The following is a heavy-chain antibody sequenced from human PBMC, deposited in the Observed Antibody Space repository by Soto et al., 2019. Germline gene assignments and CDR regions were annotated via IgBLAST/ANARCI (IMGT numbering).Heavy chain of an antibody. CDR3: ARVEYYYGSGRKIDP. CDR1: GGSFSGYY. CDR2: INHSGST. V-gene: IGHV4-34*01. J-gene: IGHJ5*02. D-gene: IGHD3-10*01. Sequence: TSETLSLTCAVYGGSFSGYYWSWIRQPPGKGLEWIGEINHSGSTNYNPSLKSRVTISVDTSKNQFSLKLSSVTAADTAVYYCARVEYYYGSGRKIDPWGQGTLVTVSS.